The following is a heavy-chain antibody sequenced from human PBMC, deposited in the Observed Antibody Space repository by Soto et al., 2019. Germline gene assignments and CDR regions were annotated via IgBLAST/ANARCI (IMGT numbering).Heavy chain of an antibody. Sequence: PGGSLRLSCAASGFTFSNYAMNWVRQAPGMGLEWVSGLSGGGGSTYYADSVKGRFTISRDNSKNTLYLQMNSLRAEDTAVYYCAKDLRSRTKQNGTSDKCDYWGQGTLVTVSS. J-gene: IGHJ4*02. V-gene: IGHV3-23*01. CDR1: GFTFSNYA. CDR3: AKDLRSRTKQNGTSDKCDY. D-gene: IGHD1-1*01. CDR2: LSGGGGST.